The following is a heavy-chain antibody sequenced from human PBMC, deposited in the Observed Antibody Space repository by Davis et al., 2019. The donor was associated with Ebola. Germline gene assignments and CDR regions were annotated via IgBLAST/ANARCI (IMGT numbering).Heavy chain of an antibody. D-gene: IGHD3-9*01. V-gene: IGHV3-11*01. CDR2: ISISGDYI. Sequence: GGSLRLSCSAAGFVLSDYHITWIRQTPGKGLEWVSYISISGDYIRYADSVKGRFTLSRDNAANSLHLQMSSLRVEDTAKYYCARGLGRDILTGLYYFYALDVWGKGTTVTVSS. J-gene: IGHJ6*04. CDR3: ARGLGRDILTGLYYFYALDV. CDR1: GFVLSDYH.